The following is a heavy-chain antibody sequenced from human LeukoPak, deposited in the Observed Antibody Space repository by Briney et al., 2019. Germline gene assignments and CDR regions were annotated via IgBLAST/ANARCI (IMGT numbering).Heavy chain of an antibody. J-gene: IGHJ5*02. V-gene: IGHV2-5*02. CDR2: IYWDDEK. CDR3: AHSYYFGSRSYYNVWFAP. D-gene: IGHD3-10*01. CDR1: GFSLSTSGVD. Sequence: ESGPTLVNPTQTLTLTCTFSGFSLSTSGVDVGWIRQPPGKALQWLALIYWDDEKYYSPSLKSRLSISRDTSRNQVVLTMTNMDPLDTGTYFCAHSYYFGSRSYYNVWFAPWGLGTLVSVSS.